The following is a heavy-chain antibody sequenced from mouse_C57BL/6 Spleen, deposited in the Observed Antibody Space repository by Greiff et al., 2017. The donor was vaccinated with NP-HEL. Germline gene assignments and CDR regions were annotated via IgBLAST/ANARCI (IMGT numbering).Heavy chain of an antibody. V-gene: IGHV5-4*01. CDR1: GFTFSSYA. Sequence: DVQLVESGGGLVKPGGSLKLSCAASGFTFSSYAMSWVRQTPEKRLEWVATISDGGSYTYSPDNVKGRFTISRDNAKNNLYLQMSHLKSEDTAMYYCARDEGMITTRGYYFDYWGQGTTLTVSS. D-gene: IGHD2-4*01. CDR3: ARDEGMITTRGYYFDY. J-gene: IGHJ2*01. CDR2: ISDGGSYT.